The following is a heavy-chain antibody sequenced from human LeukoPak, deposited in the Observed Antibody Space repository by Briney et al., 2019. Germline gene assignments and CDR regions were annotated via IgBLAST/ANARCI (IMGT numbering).Heavy chain of an antibody. CDR2: INHSGST. Sequence: SETLSLTCAVYGGSFSGYYWSWIRQPPGKGLEWIGEINHSGSTNYNPSLKSRVTISVDTSKNQFSLKLSSATAADTAVYYCAQLTGDLGYWGQGTLVTVSS. D-gene: IGHD7-27*01. V-gene: IGHV4-34*01. CDR1: GGSFSGYY. CDR3: AQLTGDLGY. J-gene: IGHJ4*02.